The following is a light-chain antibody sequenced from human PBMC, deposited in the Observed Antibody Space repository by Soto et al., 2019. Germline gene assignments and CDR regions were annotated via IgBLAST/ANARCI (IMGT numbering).Light chain of an antibody. CDR1: SSNIGSNY. CDR3: AAWDDSLSGPWV. V-gene: IGLV1-47*02. CDR2: SNN. J-gene: IGLJ3*02. Sequence: QSVLTQPPSASGTPGQRVTISCSGSSSNIGSNYVYWYQQLPGTAPKLLIYSNNQLPSGVPDRFSGSKSGTSASLAISGLRSEDEADYYCAAWDDSLSGPWVFGGGTKLTVL.